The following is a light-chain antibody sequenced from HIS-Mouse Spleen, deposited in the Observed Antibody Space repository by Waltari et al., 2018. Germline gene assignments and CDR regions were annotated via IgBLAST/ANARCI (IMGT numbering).Light chain of an antibody. CDR1: SLRSYY. Sequence: SSELTQDPAVSVALGQTVRITCQGDSLRSYYASWYQQKPGQAPVLVIYGRNNRPSGIPDPFPGSSSGNTASLTITGAQAEDEADYYCNSRDSSGNHVVFGGGTKLTVL. J-gene: IGLJ2*01. CDR3: NSRDSSGNHVV. CDR2: GRN. V-gene: IGLV3-19*01.